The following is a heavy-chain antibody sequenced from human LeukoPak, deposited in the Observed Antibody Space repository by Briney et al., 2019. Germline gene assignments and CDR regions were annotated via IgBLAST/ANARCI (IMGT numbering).Heavy chain of an antibody. D-gene: IGHD2-15*01. CDR3: TKDWVIEVVMPAQDY. Sequence: GGSLRLSCVVSGLTFSDHYMDWVRQAPGKGLEWVGRIRNQANSYTTEYAASVKGRFIISRDDSKNSLYMQMNSLRTEDTAVYYCTKDWVIEVVMPAQDYWGQGTLVTVSS. CDR1: GLTFSDHY. CDR2: IRNQANSYTT. J-gene: IGHJ4*02. V-gene: IGHV3-72*01.